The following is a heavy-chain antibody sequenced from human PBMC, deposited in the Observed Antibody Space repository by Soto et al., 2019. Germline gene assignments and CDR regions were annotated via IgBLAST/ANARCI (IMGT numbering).Heavy chain of an antibody. V-gene: IGHV5-51*01. D-gene: IGHD5-18*01. CDR3: ARHLRGYSYGWKAYYYYGMDV. CDR2: IYPGDSDT. Sequence: HGESLKISCKGSGYSFTSYWIGWVRQMPGKGLEWMGIIYPGDSDTRYSPSFQGQVTISADKSISTAYLQWSSLKASDTAMYYCARHLRGYSYGWKAYYYYGMDVWGQGTTVTV. CDR1: GYSFTSYW. J-gene: IGHJ6*02.